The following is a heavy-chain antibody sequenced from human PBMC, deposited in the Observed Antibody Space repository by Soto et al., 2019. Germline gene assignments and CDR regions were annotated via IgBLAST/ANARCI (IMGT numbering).Heavy chain of an antibody. J-gene: IGHJ5*02. CDR2: INHSGST. Sequence: SETLSLTCAVYGGSFSGYYWSWIRQPPGKGLEWIGEINHSGSTNYNPSLKSRVTISVDTSKNQFSLKLSSVTAADTAVYYCARGNMYDPWGQGTLVTGSS. V-gene: IGHV4-34*01. CDR3: ARGNMYDP. CDR1: GGSFSGYY.